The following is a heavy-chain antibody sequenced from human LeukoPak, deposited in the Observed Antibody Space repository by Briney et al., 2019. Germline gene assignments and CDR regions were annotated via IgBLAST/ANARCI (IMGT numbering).Heavy chain of an antibody. V-gene: IGHV3-9*01. Sequence: SLRLSCAASGFTFDDYAMHWVRQAPGKGLEWVSGISWNSGSIGYADSVKGRFTISRDNAKNSLYLQMNSLRAEDTALYYCAKTYSSSWYYFDYWGQGTLVTVSS. CDR3: AKTYSSSWYYFDY. CDR1: GFTFDDYA. D-gene: IGHD6-13*01. CDR2: ISWNSGSI. J-gene: IGHJ4*02.